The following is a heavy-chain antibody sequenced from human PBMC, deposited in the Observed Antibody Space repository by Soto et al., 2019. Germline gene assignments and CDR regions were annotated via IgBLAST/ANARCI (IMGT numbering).Heavy chain of an antibody. D-gene: IGHD4-17*01. CDR3: ARVTSTNYGDYVDWFDP. CDR2: IYYSGST. V-gene: IGHV4-59*01. Sequence: PSETLSLTYTVSGGSLSSYYWSWLRPPPGKGLEWIGYIYYSGSTNYNPSLKSRVTISVDTSKNQFSLKLSSVTAADTAVYYCARVTSTNYGDYVDWFDPWGQGTLVTVSS. CDR1: GGSLSSYY. J-gene: IGHJ5*02.